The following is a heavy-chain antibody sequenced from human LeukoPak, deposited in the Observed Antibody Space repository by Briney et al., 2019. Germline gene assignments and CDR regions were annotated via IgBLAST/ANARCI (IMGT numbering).Heavy chain of an antibody. CDR1: GFTFSSYT. D-gene: IGHD1-26*01. V-gene: IGHV3-23*01. Sequence: PGGSLRLSCAASGFTFSSYTMSWVRQAPGKGLEWVSTITTSDGNTYYADSVKGRFTISRDNAKNTLCLQMNSLRAEDTAVYYCAVGFRMGWGQGTLVTVSS. J-gene: IGHJ4*02. CDR3: AVGFRMG. CDR2: ITTSDGNT.